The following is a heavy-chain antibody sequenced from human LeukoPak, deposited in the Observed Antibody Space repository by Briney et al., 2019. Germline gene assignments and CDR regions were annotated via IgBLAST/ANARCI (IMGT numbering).Heavy chain of an antibody. CDR3: ARSWAVTRHYYYYMDV. CDR1: GGSFSGYY. Sequence: SETLSLTCAVYGGSFSGYYWSWIRQPPGKGLEWIGEINHSGSTNYNPSLKSRVTISVDTSKNQFSLKLSSVTAADTAVYYCARSWAVTRHYYYYMDVWGKGTTVTVSS. V-gene: IGHV4-34*01. J-gene: IGHJ6*03. CDR2: INHSGST. D-gene: IGHD4-11*01.